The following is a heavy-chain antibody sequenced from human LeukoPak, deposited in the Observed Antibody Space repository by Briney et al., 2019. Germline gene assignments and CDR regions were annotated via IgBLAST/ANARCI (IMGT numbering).Heavy chain of an antibody. CDR3: ARDGIQLWSYYFDY. D-gene: IGHD5-18*01. Sequence: SETLSLTCTVSGGSISSSSYYWGWIRQPPGKGLEWIGSIYYSGSTYYNPSLKSRVTISVDTSKNQFSLKLSSVTAADTAVYYCARDGIQLWSYYFDYWGQGTLVTVSS. CDR1: GGSISSSSYY. J-gene: IGHJ4*02. CDR2: IYYSGST. V-gene: IGHV4-39*07.